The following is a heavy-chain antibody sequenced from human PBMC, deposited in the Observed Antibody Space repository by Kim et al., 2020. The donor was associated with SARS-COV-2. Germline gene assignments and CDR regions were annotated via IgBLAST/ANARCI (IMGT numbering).Heavy chain of an antibody. CDR3: AIATGSIAARPDAFDI. CDR1: GYSFTSYW. V-gene: IGHV5-51*01. Sequence: GESLKISCKGSGYSFTSYWIGWVRQMPGKGLEWMGIIYPGDSDTRYSPSFQGQVTISADKSISTAYLQWSSLKASDTAMYYCAIATGSIAARPDAFDIWGQGTMVTVSS. D-gene: IGHD6-6*01. J-gene: IGHJ3*02. CDR2: IYPGDSDT.